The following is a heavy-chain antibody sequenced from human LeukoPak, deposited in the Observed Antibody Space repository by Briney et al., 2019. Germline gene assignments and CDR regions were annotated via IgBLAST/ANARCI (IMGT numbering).Heavy chain of an antibody. D-gene: IGHD6-19*01. CDR3: ARVDRQWGYFDY. V-gene: IGHV3-21*01. CDR1: GFTFSSYS. Sequence: GGSMRLSCAASGFTFSSYSMNWVRQAPGKGLEWVSSISSSSSYIYYADSVKRRFHISRDNAKKSLYLQMNSLRAEDTAVYYCARVDRQWGYFDYWGQGTLVTVSS. CDR2: ISSSSSYI. J-gene: IGHJ4*02.